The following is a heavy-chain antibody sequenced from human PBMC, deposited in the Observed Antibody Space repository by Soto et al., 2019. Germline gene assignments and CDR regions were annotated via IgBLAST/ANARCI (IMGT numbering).Heavy chain of an antibody. V-gene: IGHV4-59*01. J-gene: IGHJ3*02. CDR3: GSPKKYCSSTSCYAGVFDI. CDR2: IYYSGST. D-gene: IGHD2-2*01. CDR1: GGSISSYY. Sequence: SETLSLTCTVSGGSISSYYWSWIRQPPGKGLEWIGYIYYSGSTNYNPSLKSRVTISVDTSKNQFSLKLSSVTAADTAVYYCGSPKKYCSSTSCYAGVFDIGGKGKMFTVSS.